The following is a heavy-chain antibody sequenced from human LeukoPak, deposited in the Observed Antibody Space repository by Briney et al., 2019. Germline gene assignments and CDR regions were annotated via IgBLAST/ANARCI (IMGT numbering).Heavy chain of an antibody. Sequence: ASVKVSCKASGYTFTGYGISWVRQAPGQGLEWMGWISAYNGNTNYAQKLQGRVTMTTDTSTSTAYMELRSLRSDDTAVYYCAREGGVTIFGPPSYYNYMDVWGKGTTVTVSS. CDR1: GYTFTGYG. J-gene: IGHJ6*03. V-gene: IGHV1-18*01. CDR3: AREGGVTIFGPPSYYNYMDV. CDR2: ISAYNGNT. D-gene: IGHD3-3*01.